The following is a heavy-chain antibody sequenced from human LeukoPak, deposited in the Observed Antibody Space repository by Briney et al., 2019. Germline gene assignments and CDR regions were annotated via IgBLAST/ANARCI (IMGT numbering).Heavy chain of an antibody. J-gene: IGHJ4*02. CDR3: AKASTKIVVSDY. CDR1: GFTFSSYA. V-gene: IGHV3-30-3*01. CDR2: ISYDGSNK. D-gene: IGHD3-22*01. Sequence: GGSLRLSCAASGFTFSSYAMHWVRQAPGKGLEWVAVISYDGSNKYYADSVKGRFTISRDNSKNTLYLQMNSLRAEDTAVYYCAKASTKIVVSDYWGQGTLVTVSS.